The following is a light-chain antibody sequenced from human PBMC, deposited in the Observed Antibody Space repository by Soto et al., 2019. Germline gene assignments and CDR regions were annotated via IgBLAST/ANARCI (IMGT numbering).Light chain of an antibody. V-gene: IGLV1-40*01. J-gene: IGLJ2*01. CDR1: TSNIGAGYE. Sequence: QSVLTQPPSVSGAPGQRVTISCTGRTSNIGAGYEVHWYQQLPGTAPKLLIYGNTNRPSGVPDRFSGSKSGSSASLAITGLQAEDEADYYCQSYDSGLTSSVFGGGTKVTVL. CDR2: GNT. CDR3: QSYDSGLTSSV.